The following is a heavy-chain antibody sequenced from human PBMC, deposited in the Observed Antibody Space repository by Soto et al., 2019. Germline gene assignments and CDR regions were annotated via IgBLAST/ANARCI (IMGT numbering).Heavy chain of an antibody. J-gene: IGHJ4*02. Sequence: HPGGSLRLSCAASGFTFSSYAMSWGRQAPGKGLEWVSGISDSGGSTYYADSVKGRFTISRDNSKNTLYLQMNSLRAEDTAVYYCAKGTYYYGSAPYYFDYWGQGTLVTVSS. CDR2: ISDSGGST. CDR3: AKGTYYYGSAPYYFDY. V-gene: IGHV3-23*01. CDR1: GFTFSSYA. D-gene: IGHD3-10*01.